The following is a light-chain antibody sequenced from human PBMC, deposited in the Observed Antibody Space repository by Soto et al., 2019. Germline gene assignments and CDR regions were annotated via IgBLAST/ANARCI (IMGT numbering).Light chain of an antibody. Sequence: DIQMTQSPSTLPPYLLDRVTITCRANQSISTWLAWYQQKPGKAPNLLIYKASRLETGVPSRFSGSGSGTEFTLTISFLQPDDFATYYCQQYNSYSPLTFGGGTKVDIK. CDR1: QSISTW. CDR3: QQYNSYSPLT. V-gene: IGKV1-5*03. CDR2: KAS. J-gene: IGKJ4*01.